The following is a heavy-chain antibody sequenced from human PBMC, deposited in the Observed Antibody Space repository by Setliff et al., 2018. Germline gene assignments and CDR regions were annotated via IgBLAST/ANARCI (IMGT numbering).Heavy chain of an antibody. J-gene: IGHJ4*02. CDR2: IKQDGSDK. CDR1: GGSISSYH. V-gene: IGHV3-7*03. Sequence: ETLSLTCTVSGGSISSYHWSWVRQAPGKGLEWVANIKQDGSDKYYVGSVKGRFTISRDNAKNSLYLQMSSLRAEDTAVYYCARWTARAVDYWGQGTLVTVSS. D-gene: IGHD6-6*01. CDR3: ARWTARAVDY.